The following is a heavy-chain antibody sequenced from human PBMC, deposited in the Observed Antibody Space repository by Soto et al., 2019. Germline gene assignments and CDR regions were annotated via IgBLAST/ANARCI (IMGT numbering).Heavy chain of an antibody. CDR3: AGETRYGSGAFDI. J-gene: IGHJ3*02. CDR1: GFRFSSYS. D-gene: IGHD3-10*01. CDR2: ISSSSSTI. V-gene: IGHV3-48*02. Sequence: GGSLRLSCAASGFRFSSYSMKWVRQAPGKGLEWISYISSSSSTIFYADSVRGRFTISRDNAKNSLYLQMDSLRDEDTAVYYCAGETRYGSGAFDIWGQGTMVTVPS.